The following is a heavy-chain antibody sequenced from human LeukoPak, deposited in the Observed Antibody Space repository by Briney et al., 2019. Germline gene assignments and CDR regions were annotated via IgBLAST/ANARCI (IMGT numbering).Heavy chain of an antibody. CDR2: ISYDGSKK. CDR1: GFTFSSYA. D-gene: IGHD3-3*01. J-gene: IGHJ4*02. CDR3: ARAGYYLSPYFFDY. Sequence: GGSLRLSCTASGFTFSSYAMHWVRQAPGKGLEWVAVISYDGSKKYYADSVKGRFTISRDNSKNTLYLQMNSLRAEDTAVYYCARAGYYLSPYFFDYWGQGTLVTVSS. V-gene: IGHV3-30-3*01.